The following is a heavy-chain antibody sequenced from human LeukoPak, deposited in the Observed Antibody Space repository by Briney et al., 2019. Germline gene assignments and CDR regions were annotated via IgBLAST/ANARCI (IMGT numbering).Heavy chain of an antibody. J-gene: IGHJ4*02. CDR3: ARIGEVRFLEWLNFDY. CDR2: IYWDDDK. CDR1: GFSPSTSGVG. Sequence: SGPTLVKPTQTLTLTCTFSGFSPSTSGVGVGWIRQPPGKALEWLALIYWDDDKRYSPSLKSRLTITKDTSKNQVVLTMTNMGPVDTATYYCARIGEVRFLEWLNFDYWGQGTLVTVSS. V-gene: IGHV2-5*02. D-gene: IGHD3-3*01.